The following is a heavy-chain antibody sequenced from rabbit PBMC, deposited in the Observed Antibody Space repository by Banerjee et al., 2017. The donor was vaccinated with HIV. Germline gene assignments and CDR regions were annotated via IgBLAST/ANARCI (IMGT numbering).Heavy chain of an antibody. CDR3: ARVTGYGSTAYAPTRLDL. J-gene: IGHJ3*01. D-gene: IGHD6-1*01. CDR1: GIDFSTYG. V-gene: IGHV1S47*01. CDR2: TYPDYGTI. Sequence: QQQLVESGGGLVTLGGSLKLSCEASGIDFSTYGISWVRQAPGKGLEWIAYTYPDYGTIDYASWVNGRFTISLDNAQNTVFLRMTGLTAADTATYFCARVTGYGSTAYAPTRLDLWGQGTLVTVS.